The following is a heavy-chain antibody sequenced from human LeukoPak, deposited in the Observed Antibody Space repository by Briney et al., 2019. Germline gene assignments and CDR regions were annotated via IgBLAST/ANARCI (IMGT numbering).Heavy chain of an antibody. CDR3: VRDIDH. CDR2: INEDGSQK. CDR1: GFTFGTYW. V-gene: IGHV3-7*04. Sequence: GGSLRLSCAASGFTFGTYWMSWVRQAPGKGLEWVANINEDGSQKDYLDSVRGRFTISRDNAKDSLYLQMSSLRAEDAAIYYCVRDIDHWGQGTLVTVSS. J-gene: IGHJ4*02.